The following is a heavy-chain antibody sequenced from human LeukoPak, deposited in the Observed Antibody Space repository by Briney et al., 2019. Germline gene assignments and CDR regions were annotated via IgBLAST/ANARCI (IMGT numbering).Heavy chain of an antibody. Sequence: GGSLRLSCAASGFTFSNTYMSWVRQAPGKGLEWVSIIYSGGGTRYADSVKGRFTISRDNSRNTLYLQMNSLRAGDTALYYCARDNYDSSGFTWGQGTLVTVSS. CDR1: GFTFSNTY. V-gene: IGHV3-53*01. J-gene: IGHJ4*02. CDR3: ARDNYDSSGFT. CDR2: IYSGGGT. D-gene: IGHD3-22*01.